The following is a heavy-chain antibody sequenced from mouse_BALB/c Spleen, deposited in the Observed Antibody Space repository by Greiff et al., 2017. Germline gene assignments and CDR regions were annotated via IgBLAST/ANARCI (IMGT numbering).Heavy chain of an antibody. V-gene: IGHV1-69*02. J-gene: IGHJ3*01. CDR2: IDPSDSET. CDR3: ASGSSFAY. CDR1: GYTFTSYW. Sequence: QVQLQQPGAELVKPGAPVKLSCKASGYTFTSYWMNWVKQRPGRGLEWIGRIDPSDSETHYNQKFKDKATLTVDKSSSTAYIQLSSLTSEDSAVYYCASGSSFAYWGQGTLVTVSA. D-gene: IGHD1-1*01.